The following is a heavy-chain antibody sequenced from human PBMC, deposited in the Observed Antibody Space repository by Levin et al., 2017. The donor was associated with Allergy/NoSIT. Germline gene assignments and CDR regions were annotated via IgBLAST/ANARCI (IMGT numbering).Heavy chain of an antibody. CDR3: AKDRRTCSGGSCFALYDY. V-gene: IGHV3-23*01. J-gene: IGHJ4*02. D-gene: IGHD2-15*01. CDR2: ISGSGANT. CDR1: GFTFSSYT. Sequence: GESLKISCAASGFTFSSYTMSWVRQAPGKGLEWVSGISGSGANTYYADSVKGRFTISRDNSKNTLSLQMNSLRAEDTAVFYCAKDRRTCSGGSCFALYDYWGQGTLVTVSS.